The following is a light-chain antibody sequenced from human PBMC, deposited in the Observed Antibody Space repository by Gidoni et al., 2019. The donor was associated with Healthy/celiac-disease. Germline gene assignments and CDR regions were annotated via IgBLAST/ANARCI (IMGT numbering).Light chain of an antibody. V-gene: IGLV9-49*01. J-gene: IGLJ1*01. CDR3: GADHGSGSNFVYV. CDR2: VGTGGIVG. CDR1: SGDSNYK. Sequence: QPVLTQPPSASASLGASVTLTCTLSSGDSNYKVDWYQQRPGKGPRFVMRVGTGGIVGSKGDGIPDRFSVLGSGLNRYLTIKNIQEEDESDYHGGADHGSGSNFVYVFGTGTKVTVL.